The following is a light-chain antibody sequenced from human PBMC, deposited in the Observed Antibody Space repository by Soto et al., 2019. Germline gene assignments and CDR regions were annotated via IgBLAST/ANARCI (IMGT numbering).Light chain of an antibody. CDR1: QAVLHSPNNKNY. V-gene: IGKV4-1*01. CDR3: LQYYTFPRT. CDR2: WAS. Sequence: DIVITQSPDSLAVSLGERATINCKSSQAVLHSPNNKNYLAWYQQKPGQPPKLLIYWASARESGVPDRFSGSGCGTDFTLTISSLQAEDVAVYFCLQYYTFPRTFGQGTKVEVK. J-gene: IGKJ1*01.